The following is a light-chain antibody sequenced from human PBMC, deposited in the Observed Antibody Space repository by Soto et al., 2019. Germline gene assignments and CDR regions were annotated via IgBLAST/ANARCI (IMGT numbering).Light chain of an antibody. CDR1: QGISSY. J-gene: IGKJ5*01. CDR3: QQLNSYPMT. CDR2: TAS. V-gene: IGKV1-9*01. Sequence: DIQLTQSPSFLSASVEDRVTITCRGSQGISSYLAWYQQKPGKAPKLLIYTASTLQSGVPSRFSGSGSGTAFTLTISSLQPEDFATYYCQQLNSYPMTFGQGTRLEIK.